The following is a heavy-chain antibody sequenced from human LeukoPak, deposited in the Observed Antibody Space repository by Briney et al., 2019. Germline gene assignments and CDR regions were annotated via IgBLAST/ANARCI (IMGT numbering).Heavy chain of an antibody. D-gene: IGHD2-2*01. CDR3: RSSTSPHYYYYGMDV. CDR2: INHSGST. V-gene: IGHV4-34*01. Sequence: SETLSLTCAVYGGSFSGYYWSWIRQPAGKGLEWIGEINHSGSTNYNPSLKSRVTISVDTSKNQFSLKLSSVTAADTAVYYCRSSTSPHYYYYGMDVWGKGTTVTVSS. J-gene: IGHJ6*04. CDR1: GGSFSGYY.